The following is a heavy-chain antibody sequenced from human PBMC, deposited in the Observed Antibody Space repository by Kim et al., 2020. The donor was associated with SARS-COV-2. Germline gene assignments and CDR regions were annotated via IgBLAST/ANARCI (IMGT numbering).Heavy chain of an antibody. CDR1: GFTFSSYA. CDR2: ISYDGSNK. Sequence: GGSLRLSCAASGFTFSSYAMHWVRQAPGKGLEWVAVISYDGSNKYYADSVKGRFTISRDNSKNTLYLQMNSLRAEDTAVYYCAREPKQQLVGRGVYYYYYGMDVWGQGTTVTVSS. V-gene: IGHV3-30*04. CDR3: AREPKQQLVGRGVYYYYYGMDV. J-gene: IGHJ6*02. D-gene: IGHD6-13*01.